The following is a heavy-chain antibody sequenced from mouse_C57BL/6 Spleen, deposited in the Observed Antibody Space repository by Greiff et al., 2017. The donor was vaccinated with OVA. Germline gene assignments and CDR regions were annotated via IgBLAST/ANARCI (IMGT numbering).Heavy chain of an antibody. V-gene: IGHV1-42*01. D-gene: IGHD3-2*02. J-gene: IGHJ3*01. CDR1: GYSFTGYY. Sequence: VQLKESGPELVKPGASVKISCKASGYSFTGYYMNWVKQSPEKSLEWIGEINPSTGGTTYNQKFKAKATLTVDKSSSTAYMQLKSLTSEDSAVYYCARPDSSGYSWFAYWGQGTLVTVSA. CDR2: INPSTGGT. CDR3: ARPDSSGYSWFAY.